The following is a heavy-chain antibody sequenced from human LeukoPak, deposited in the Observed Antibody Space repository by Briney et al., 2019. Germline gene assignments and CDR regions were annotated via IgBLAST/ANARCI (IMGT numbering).Heavy chain of an antibody. J-gene: IGHJ4*02. CDR2: IKQDGSEK. D-gene: IGHD3-22*01. CDR1: GFTFSSYW. Sequence: GGSLRLSCAASGFTFSSYWMSWVRQAPGKGLEWVANIKQDGSEKYYVDSVKGRFTISRDNAKNSLYLQMNSLSAEDTAVYYCARGGDYYDSSGYSIFDYWGQGTLVTVSS. CDR3: ARGGDYYDSSGYSIFDY. V-gene: IGHV3-7*01.